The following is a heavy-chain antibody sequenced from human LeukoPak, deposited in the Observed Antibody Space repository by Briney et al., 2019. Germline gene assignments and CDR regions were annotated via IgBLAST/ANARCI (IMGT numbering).Heavy chain of an antibody. CDR3: ARGGNGYDKYYYYGMDV. D-gene: IGHD5-12*01. V-gene: IGHV4-59*01. CDR2: IYYSGST. CDR1: GGSISSYY. Sequence: SETLSLTCTGSGGSISSYYWSWIRQPPGKGREWIGYIYYSGSTNYNPSLKSRVTISVDTSKNQFSLKLSSVTAADTAVYYCARGGNGYDKYYYYGMDVWGQGTTVTVSS. J-gene: IGHJ6*02.